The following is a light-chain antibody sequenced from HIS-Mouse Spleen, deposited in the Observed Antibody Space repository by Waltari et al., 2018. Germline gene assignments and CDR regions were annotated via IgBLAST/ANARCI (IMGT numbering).Light chain of an antibody. CDR1: QSVLYSSNNKNY. V-gene: IGKV4-1*01. CDR2: WAS. Sequence: DIVMTQSPDSLAVSLGERATINCKSSQSVLYSSNNKNYLALYQQKPGQPPKLLIYWASTRESGVPDRFSGGGSGTDFTLTISSLQAEDVAVYYCQQYYSTPLTFGGGTKVEIK. CDR3: QQYYSTPLT. J-gene: IGKJ4*01.